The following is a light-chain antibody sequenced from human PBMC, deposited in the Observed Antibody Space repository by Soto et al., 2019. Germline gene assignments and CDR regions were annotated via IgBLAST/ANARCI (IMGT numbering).Light chain of an antibody. CDR1: QDIRNY. V-gene: IGKV1-33*01. CDR2: DAS. J-gene: IGKJ5*01. CDR3: QQYXNXFT. Sequence: DIQMTQSPSSLSASVRDRVTITCQASQDIRNYLNWYKQKPGKAPKLLIYDASNLETGVPSRLSGSGSGTDFTFTISSLKPEDIAXYXCQQYXNXFTFGQGTRLEIK.